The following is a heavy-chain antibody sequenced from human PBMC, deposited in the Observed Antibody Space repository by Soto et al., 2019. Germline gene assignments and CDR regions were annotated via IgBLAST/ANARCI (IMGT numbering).Heavy chain of an antibody. CDR3: AAFYVVTATPSPN. CDR2: IVVGSGNT. Sequence: SVKVSCKASGFTFTSSAVQWVRQARGQRLEWIGWIVVGSGNTNYAQKFQERVTITRNMSTSTAYMELSSLRSEDTAVYYCAAFYVVTATPSPNWGQGTLVTVSS. CDR1: GFTFTSSA. J-gene: IGHJ4*02. D-gene: IGHD2-21*02. V-gene: IGHV1-58*01.